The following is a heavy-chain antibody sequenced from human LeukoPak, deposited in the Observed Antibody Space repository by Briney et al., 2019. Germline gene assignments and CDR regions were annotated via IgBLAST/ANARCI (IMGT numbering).Heavy chain of an antibody. Sequence: PGGSLRLSCALSGFTSNKDAIHWVRQAPGKGLEWVAVMSHYGSERYYGDSVQGRFTISRDASKSTFYLQMDSLRPEDTAVYYCATDPRKAKPDYCDYWGQGTWSSSLQ. CDR1: GFTSNKDA. J-gene: IGHJ4*02. CDR2: MSHYGSER. CDR3: ATDPRKAKPDYCDY. D-gene: IGHD1-14*01. V-gene: IGHV3-30*04.